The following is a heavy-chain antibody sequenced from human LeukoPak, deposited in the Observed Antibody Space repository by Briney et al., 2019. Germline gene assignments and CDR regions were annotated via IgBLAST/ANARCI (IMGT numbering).Heavy chain of an antibody. D-gene: IGHD3-3*01. J-gene: IGHJ4*02. V-gene: IGHV3-21*01. CDR3: ASYYDFWSGYNYFDY. Sequence: PGGSLRLSCAASGFTFSSYSMNWVRQAPGKGLEWVSSISSSSSYIYYADSVKGRFTISRDNAKNSLYLQMNSLRAEDTAVYYCASYYDFWSGYNYFDYWGQGTLVTVSS. CDR1: GFTFSSYS. CDR2: ISSSSSYI.